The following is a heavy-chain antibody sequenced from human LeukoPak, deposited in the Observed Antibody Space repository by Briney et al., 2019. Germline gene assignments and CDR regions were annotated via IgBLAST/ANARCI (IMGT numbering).Heavy chain of an antibody. J-gene: IGHJ2*01. D-gene: IGHD1-26*01. Sequence: SETLSLACTMSGGSFTSHYWSWIRQPPGKGLEWIGYIYYSGSNSGSTNYHPSLKSRVTISLDTSKNLYSLKLRSVTAADTAVYYCARRAIVDWYFDLWGRGTLVTVSS. CDR1: GGSFTSHY. CDR3: ARRAIVDWYFDL. V-gene: IGHV4-59*11. CDR2: IYYSGSNSGST.